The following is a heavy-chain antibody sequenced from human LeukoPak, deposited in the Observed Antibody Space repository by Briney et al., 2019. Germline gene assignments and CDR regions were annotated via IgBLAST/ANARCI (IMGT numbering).Heavy chain of an antibody. D-gene: IGHD2-2*01. CDR3: ARSHCSSTSCYYYYYMDV. CDR1: VGTFCSYA. CDR2: IIPIFGTA. J-gene: IGHJ6*03. Sequence: GASVKVSCKASVGTFCSYAISWVRQAPGQGLEWMGGIIPIFGTANYAQKFQGRVTITTDESTSTAYMEMSSLRSEDTAVYYCARSHCSSTSCYYYYYMDVWGKGTTVTVSS. V-gene: IGHV1-69*05.